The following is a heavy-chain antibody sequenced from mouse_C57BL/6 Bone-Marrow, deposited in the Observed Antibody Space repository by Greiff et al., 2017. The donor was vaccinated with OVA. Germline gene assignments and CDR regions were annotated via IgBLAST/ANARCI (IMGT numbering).Heavy chain of an antibody. V-gene: IGHV1-55*01. CDR1: GYTFTSYW. CDR2: IYPRSGNT. D-gene: IGHD2-4*01. CDR3: AREVYDYNYFDY. Sequence: QVQLKQSGAELVKPGASVKMSCKASGYTFTSYWITWVKQRPGQGLEWIGDIYPRSGNTYYNEKFKGKATLTADKSSSTAYMELRSLTSEDSAVYFCAREVYDYNYFDYWGQGTTLTVSS. J-gene: IGHJ2*01.